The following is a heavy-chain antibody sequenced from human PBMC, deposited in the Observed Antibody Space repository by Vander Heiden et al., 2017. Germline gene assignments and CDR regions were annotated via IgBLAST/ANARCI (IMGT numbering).Heavy chain of an antibody. Sequence: EVQLVESGGGLVQPGRSLRLSCAASGFTFDDSAMQWVRQAPGKGLEWVSGISWNSGNIGYADSVKGRFTISRDNAKNSLYLQMNSLRAEDTALYYCAKVLAADYYYGMDVWGQGTTVTVSS. CDR3: AKVLAADYYYGMDV. V-gene: IGHV3-9*01. CDR2: ISWNSGNI. D-gene: IGHD6-13*01. J-gene: IGHJ6*02. CDR1: GFTFDDSA.